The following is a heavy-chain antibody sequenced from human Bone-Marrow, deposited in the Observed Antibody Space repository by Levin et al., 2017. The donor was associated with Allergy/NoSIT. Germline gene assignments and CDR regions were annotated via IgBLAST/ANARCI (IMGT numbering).Heavy chain of an antibody. CDR2: IYSGGNT. Sequence: PGESLKISCAASGFTVSNNYMSWVRQAPGKGLEGVSIIYSGGNTYYADSVKGRFTMSRDRSKNTVYLQMNSLRAEDTAVYYCATSPTSGYWGQGTLVTVSS. CDR3: ATSPTSGY. CDR1: GFTVSNNY. V-gene: IGHV3-53*01. J-gene: IGHJ4*02.